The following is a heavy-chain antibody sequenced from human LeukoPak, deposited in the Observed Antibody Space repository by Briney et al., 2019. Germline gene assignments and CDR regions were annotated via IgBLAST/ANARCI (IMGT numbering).Heavy chain of an antibody. D-gene: IGHD2-21*01. CDR2: IYHSGST. J-gene: IGHJ4*02. Sequence: SQTLSLTCAVSGGSISSGGYSWSWIRQPPGTGLEWIGYIYHSGSTYYNPSLKSRVTISVDRSKNQFSLKLSSVTAADTAVYYCARAINGLMDYWGQGTLVTVSS. CDR1: GGSISSGGYS. V-gene: IGHV4-30-2*01. CDR3: ARAINGLMDY.